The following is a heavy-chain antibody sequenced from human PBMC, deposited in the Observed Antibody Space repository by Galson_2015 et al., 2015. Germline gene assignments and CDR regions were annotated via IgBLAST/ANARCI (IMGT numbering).Heavy chain of an antibody. CDR3: ARGRGWETLRKSPFDY. D-gene: IGHD1-26*01. J-gene: IGHJ4*02. CDR2: ISYDGSNK. V-gene: IGHV3-30-3*01. Sequence: SLRLSCAASGFTFSSYAMHWVRQAPGKGLEWMAVISYDGSNKYYADSVKGRFTISRDNSRDTLYLQMNSLRAEDTAVYYCARGRGWETLRKSPFDYWGQGTLVTVSS. CDR1: GFTFSSYA.